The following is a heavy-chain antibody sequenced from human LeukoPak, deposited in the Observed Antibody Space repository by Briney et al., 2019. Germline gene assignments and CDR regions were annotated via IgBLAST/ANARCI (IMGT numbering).Heavy chain of an antibody. Sequence: PGGSPRLSCAASGFTFSSYSTNWVRQAPGKGLEWVSSISSSSYIYYADSVKGRFTISRDNAKNSLYLQMNSLRAEDTAVYYCARDLDFWSGYPEYYFDYWGQGTLVTVSS. CDR1: GFTFSSYS. D-gene: IGHD3-3*01. CDR2: ISSSSYI. V-gene: IGHV3-21*01. CDR3: ARDLDFWSGYPEYYFDY. J-gene: IGHJ4*02.